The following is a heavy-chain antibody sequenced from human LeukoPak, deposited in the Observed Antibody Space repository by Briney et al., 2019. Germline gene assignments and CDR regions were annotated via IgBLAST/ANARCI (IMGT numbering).Heavy chain of an antibody. CDR1: GGSISSYY. V-gene: IGHV4-59*01. CDR2: IYYSGST. Sequence: KTSETLSLTCTVSGGSISSYYWSWIRQPPGKGLEWIGYIYYSGSTNYNPSLKSRVTISVDTSKNQFSLKLSSVTAADTAVYYCARDGYNYSGLLLYWGQGTLVTVSS. D-gene: IGHD5-24*01. CDR3: ARDGYNYSGLLLY. J-gene: IGHJ4*02.